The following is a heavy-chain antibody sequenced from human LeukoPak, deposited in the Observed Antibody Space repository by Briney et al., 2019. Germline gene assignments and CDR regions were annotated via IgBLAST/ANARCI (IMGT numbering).Heavy chain of an antibody. CDR3: ASAPMRASSSWYYFDY. CDR1: GGTFSSYA. Sequence: SVKVSCKASGGTFSSYAISWVRQAPGQGLEWMGGIIPIFGTANYAQKFQGRVTITADESTSTAYMELSSLRSEDTAVYYCASAPMRASSSWYYFDYWGQGTLVTVSS. V-gene: IGHV1-69*13. CDR2: IIPIFGTA. J-gene: IGHJ4*02. D-gene: IGHD6-13*01.